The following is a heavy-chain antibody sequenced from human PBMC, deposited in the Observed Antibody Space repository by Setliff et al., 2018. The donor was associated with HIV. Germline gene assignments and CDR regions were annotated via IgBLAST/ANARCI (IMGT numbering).Heavy chain of an antibody. CDR3: ARDLGRMTLSGVNEGWFDP. CDR2: IYYSGNT. D-gene: IGHD3-3*01. CDR1: GAYISSYY. V-gene: IGHV4-59*01. Sequence: PSETLSLTCTVSGAYISSYYWSWIRQPPGKGLEWIGDIYYSGNTHFNPSLKSRVTISLDTAKNQVFLKLTSVTAADTAVYYCARDLGRMTLSGVNEGWFDPWGQGTLVTVSS. J-gene: IGHJ5*02.